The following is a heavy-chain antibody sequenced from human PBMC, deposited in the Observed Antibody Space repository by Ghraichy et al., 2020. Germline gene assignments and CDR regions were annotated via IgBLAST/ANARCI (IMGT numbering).Heavy chain of an antibody. CDR2: ISGCGGST. D-gene: IGHD6-19*01. J-gene: IGHJ4*02. V-gene: IGHV3-23*01. Sequence: LSLTCAASGFTFSSYAMSWVRQAPGKGLEWVSAISGCGGSTYYADSVKGRFTISRDNSKNTLYLQMNSLRAEDTAVYYCAKDPYSSGWLDYWGQGTLVTVSS. CDR3: AKDPYSSGWLDY. CDR1: GFTFSSYA.